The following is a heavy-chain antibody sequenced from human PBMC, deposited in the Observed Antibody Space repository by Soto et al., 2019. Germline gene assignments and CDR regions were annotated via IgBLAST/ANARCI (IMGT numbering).Heavy chain of an antibody. V-gene: IGHV3-23*01. CDR1: GFTFSSYA. D-gene: IGHD3-22*01. J-gene: IGHJ4*02. Sequence: PGGSRRLSCAASGFTFSSYAMSWVRQAPGKGLEWVSAISGSGGSTYYADSVKGRFTISRDNSKNTLYLQMNSLRAEDTAVYYCAKGAGYDSSGYYYALFDSWGQGALVTVSS. CDR2: ISGSGGST. CDR3: AKGAGYDSSGYYYALFDS.